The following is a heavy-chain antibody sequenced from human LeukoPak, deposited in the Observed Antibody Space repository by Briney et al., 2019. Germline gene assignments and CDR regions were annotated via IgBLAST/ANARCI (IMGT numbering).Heavy chain of an antibody. V-gene: IGHV3-15*05. J-gene: IGHJ3*02. CDR2: IKSKNDGGTT. CDR3: TTFPSGFDI. CDR1: GFTFSNAW. D-gene: IGHD3-3*01. Sequence: PGGSLRLSCTASGFTFSNAWMSCVRQAPGKGLEWVGRIKSKNDGGTTDYAAPVKGRVTISRDDSKNTLYLQMNSLKTEDTAVYYCTTFPSGFDIWGQGTMVTVSS.